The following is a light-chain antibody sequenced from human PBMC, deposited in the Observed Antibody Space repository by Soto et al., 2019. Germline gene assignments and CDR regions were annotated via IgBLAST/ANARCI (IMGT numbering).Light chain of an antibody. CDR2: EVN. CDR3: SSFTSSSTYV. CDR1: SSDVGYYNY. J-gene: IGLJ1*01. V-gene: IGLV2-14*01. Sequence: QSSLTQPASVSGSPGQSITISCTGTSSDVGYYNYVSWYQQHPGKTPKLMIYEVNNRPSGVSNRFSGSKSGNTASLTISGLQAEDEADYYCSSFTSSSTYVFGTGTKLTVL.